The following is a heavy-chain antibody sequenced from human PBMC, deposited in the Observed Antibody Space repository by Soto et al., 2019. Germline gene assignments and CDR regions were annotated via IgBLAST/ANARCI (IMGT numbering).Heavy chain of an antibody. V-gene: IGHV3-48*01. CDR2: ISSSSSTI. CDR1: GFTFSSYS. J-gene: IGHJ3*02. CDR3: ARDLGGRYGVDDAFDI. Sequence: EVQLVESGGGLVQPGGSLRLSCAASGFTFSSYSMNWVRQAPGKGLEWVSYISSSSSTIYYADSVKGRFTSSRDNAKNSLYMQMNSLRAEDTAVYYCARDLGGRYGVDDAFDIWGQGTMVTVSS. D-gene: IGHD1-26*01.